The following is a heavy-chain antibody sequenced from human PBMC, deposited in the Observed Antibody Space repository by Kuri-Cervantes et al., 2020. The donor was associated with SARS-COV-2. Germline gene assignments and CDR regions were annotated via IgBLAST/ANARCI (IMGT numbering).Heavy chain of an antibody. Sequence: SETLSLTCTVSGGSISSSSYYWGWIRQPPGKGLEWIGSIYYSGSTYYNPSLKSRVTIPVDTSKNQFSLKLSSVTAADTAVYYCARLTTSYFDYWGQGTLVTVSS. CDR3: ARLTTSYFDY. D-gene: IGHD4-11*01. J-gene: IGHJ4*02. CDR2: IYYSGST. CDR1: GGSISSSSYY. V-gene: IGHV4-39*01.